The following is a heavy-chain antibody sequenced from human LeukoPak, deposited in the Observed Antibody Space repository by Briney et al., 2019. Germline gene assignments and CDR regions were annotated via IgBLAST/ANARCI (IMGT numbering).Heavy chain of an antibody. V-gene: IGHV1-69*05. CDR3: ARDGGIAAAGIRFDP. CDR1: GGTFSSYA. J-gene: IGHJ5*02. Sequence: ASVKVSCKASGGTFSSYAISWVRQAPGQGLEWMGRIIPIFGTANYAQKFQGRVTITTDESTSTAYMELSSLRSEGTAVYYCARDGGIAAAGIRFDPWGQGTLVTVSS. D-gene: IGHD6-13*01. CDR2: IIPIFGTA.